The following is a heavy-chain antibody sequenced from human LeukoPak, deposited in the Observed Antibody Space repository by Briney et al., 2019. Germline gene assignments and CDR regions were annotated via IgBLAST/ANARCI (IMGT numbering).Heavy chain of an antibody. J-gene: IGHJ4*02. CDR1: GFTFSNYG. D-gene: IGHD4-23*01. CDR3: AREENGGTFLDF. CDR2: IWYDGRNK. V-gene: IGHV3-33*01. Sequence: GGSLRLSCAASGFTFSNYGMHWVRQAPGKGLEWVAVIWYDGRNKYYADSVKGRFTISRDNSKNTLYLQLNSLRAEDTSVYYCAREENGGTFLDFWGQGTLVTVSS.